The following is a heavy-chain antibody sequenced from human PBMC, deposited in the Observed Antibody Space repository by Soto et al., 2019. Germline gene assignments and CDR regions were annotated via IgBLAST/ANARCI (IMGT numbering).Heavy chain of an antibody. V-gene: IGHV3-30*03. J-gene: IGHJ6*02. CDR1: GFTFSSYG. CDR2: ISYDGSNK. D-gene: IGHD3-3*01. Sequence: GGSLRLSCAASGFTFSSYGMHWVRQAPGKGLEWVAVISYDGSNKYYADSVKGRFTISRDNSKNTLYLQMNSLRAEDTAVYYCAREGRTIFGVVNGMDVWGQGTTVTVSS. CDR3: AREGRTIFGVVNGMDV.